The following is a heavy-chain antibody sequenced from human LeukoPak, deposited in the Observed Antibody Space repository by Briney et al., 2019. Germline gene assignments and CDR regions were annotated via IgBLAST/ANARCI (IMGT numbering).Heavy chain of an antibody. D-gene: IGHD5-24*01. CDR2: IYSGGST. Sequence: GSLRLSCAASGFTVSSNYMSWVRQAPGKGLEWVSVIYSGGSTYYADSVKGRFTISRDNSKNTLYLQMNSLRAEDTAVYYCARGTRGDGYKYYFDYWGQGTLVTVSS. CDR3: ARGTRGDGYKYYFDY. J-gene: IGHJ4*02. V-gene: IGHV3-66*01. CDR1: GFTVSSNY.